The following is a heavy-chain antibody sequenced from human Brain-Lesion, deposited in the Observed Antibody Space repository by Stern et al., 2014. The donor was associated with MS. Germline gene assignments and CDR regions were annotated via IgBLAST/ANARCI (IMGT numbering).Heavy chain of an antibody. CDR3: ARDKRGITIFGVVTDYYYLGMDV. J-gene: IGHJ6*02. CDR1: GYIFTGYY. V-gene: IGHV1-2*02. D-gene: IGHD3-3*01. CDR2: INPNTGGK. Sequence: VQLVESGAEVKKPGASVKVSCKTSGYIFTGYYIHWVRQAPGQGLEWMAWINPNTGGKNYAQKFQGRVTMSRETSISTAYVELSSLTSDDTAVYYCARDKRGITIFGVVTDYYYLGMDVWGQGTTVTVSS.